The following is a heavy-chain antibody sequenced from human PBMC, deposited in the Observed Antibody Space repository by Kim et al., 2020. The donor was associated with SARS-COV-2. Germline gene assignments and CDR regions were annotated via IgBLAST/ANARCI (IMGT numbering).Heavy chain of an antibody. Sequence: TPSLKSLLTISLDTSKNQFPLSLSSVTAADTAVYYCARRNYGGNPGYCDYWGQGTLVTVSS. V-gene: IGHV4-31*01. D-gene: IGHD4-17*01. J-gene: IGHJ4*02. CDR3: ARRNYGGNPGYCDY.